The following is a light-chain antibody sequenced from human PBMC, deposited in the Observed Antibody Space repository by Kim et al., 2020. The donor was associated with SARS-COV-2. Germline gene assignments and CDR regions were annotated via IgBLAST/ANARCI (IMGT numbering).Light chain of an antibody. CDR1: TGAVGSGHY. CDR3: LLSYATFGV. J-gene: IGLJ3*02. Sequence: GGEVNLTCGSNTGAVGSGHYPYWVQQKPGQAPRNLIYDTTKRHSGTPARFSGSLLEGEAALTLSGAQPEDEADYYCLLSYATFGVFGGGTKLTVL. CDR2: DTT. V-gene: IGLV7-46*01.